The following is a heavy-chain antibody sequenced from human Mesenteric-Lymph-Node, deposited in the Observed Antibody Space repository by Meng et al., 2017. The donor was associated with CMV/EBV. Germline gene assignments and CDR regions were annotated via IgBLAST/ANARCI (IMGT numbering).Heavy chain of an antibody. J-gene: IGHJ4*02. CDR2: INSHSSYI. Sequence: GESLKISCAASGITFSDYHLNWVRQAPGKGLEWVSSINSHSSYIYYADSLKGRFTISRDNAKNSLYLQMNSLTVEDTAVYYCGTYTQGWGQGSLVTVSS. D-gene: IGHD3-16*01. V-gene: IGHV3-21*06. CDR1: GITFSDYH. CDR3: GTYTQG.